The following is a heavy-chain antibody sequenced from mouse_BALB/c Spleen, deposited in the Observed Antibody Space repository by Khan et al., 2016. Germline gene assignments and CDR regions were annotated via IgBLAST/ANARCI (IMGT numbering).Heavy chain of an antibody. CDR3: ARVRYDYDVYAMDY. Sequence: QVQLKESGPELKKPGETVKISCKASGYTFTNYGMNWVKQAPGKGLKWMGWINTYTGEPTYADDFKGRFAFSLETSASTAYLQINNLKNEDTATYVGARVRYDYDVYAMDYWGQGTSVTVAS. V-gene: IGHV9-3-1*01. CDR1: GYTFTNYG. J-gene: IGHJ4*01. CDR2: INTYTGEP. D-gene: IGHD2-4*01.